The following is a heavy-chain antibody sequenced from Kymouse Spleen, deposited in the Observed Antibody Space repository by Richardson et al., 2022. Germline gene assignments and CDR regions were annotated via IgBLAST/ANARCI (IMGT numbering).Heavy chain of an antibody. J-gene: IGHJ2*01. Sequence: QVQLQESGPGLVKPSGTLSLTCAVSGGSISSSNWWSWVRQPPGKGLEWIGEIYHSGSTNYNPSLKSRVTISVDKSKNQFSLKLSSVTAADTAVYYCARDHITIFGVVIIRNWYFDLWGRGTLVTVSS. CDR2: IYHSGST. CDR3: ARDHITIFGVVIIRNWYFDL. CDR1: GGSISSSNW. V-gene: IGHV4-4*02. D-gene: IGHD3-3*01.